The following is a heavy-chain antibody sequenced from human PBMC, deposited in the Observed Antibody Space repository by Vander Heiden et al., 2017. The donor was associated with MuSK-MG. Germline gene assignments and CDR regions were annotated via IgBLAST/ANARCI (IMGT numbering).Heavy chain of an antibody. CDR3: ARQSDYYDSSGYYRYDAFDI. CDR1: GRTFSSYA. CDR2: IIPIFGTA. J-gene: IGHJ3*02. Sequence: QVQLVQSGAEVKKPGSSVKVCCKASGRTFSSYAISGVRQAPGQGLEWMGGIIPIFGTANYAQKFQGRVTITADESTSTAYMELSSLRSEDTAVYYGARQSDYYDSSGYYRYDAFDIWGQGTMVTVSS. D-gene: IGHD3-22*01. V-gene: IGHV1-69*01.